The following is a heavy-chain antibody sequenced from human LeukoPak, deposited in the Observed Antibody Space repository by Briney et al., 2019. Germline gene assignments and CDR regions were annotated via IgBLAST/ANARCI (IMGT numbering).Heavy chain of an antibody. V-gene: IGHV3-23*01. CDR1: VFTFSSYA. CDR2: ISGSGGST. D-gene: IGHD6-19*01. Sequence: GGSLRLSCAASVFTFSSYAMSWVRQAPGKGVEWVSAISGSGGSTYYADSVKGRFTISRDNSKNTLYLQMNGLRAEDTAVYYCAKSGSGWSVSAFDIWGQGTMVTVSS. CDR3: AKSGSGWSVSAFDI. J-gene: IGHJ3*02.